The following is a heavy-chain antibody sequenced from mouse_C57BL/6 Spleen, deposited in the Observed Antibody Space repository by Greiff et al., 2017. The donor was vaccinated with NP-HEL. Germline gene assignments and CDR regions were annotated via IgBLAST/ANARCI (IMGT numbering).Heavy chain of an antibody. V-gene: IGHV1-72*01. J-gene: IGHJ2*01. CDR1: GYTFTSYW. D-gene: IGHD3-2*02. Sequence: QVQLQQPGAELVKPGASVKLSCKASGYTFTSYWMHWVKQRPGRGLEWIGRIDPNSGGTKYNEKFKSKATLTVDKPSSTAYMQLSSLTSEDSAVYYCARSSWTAQATSPYFDYWGQGTTLTVSS. CDR2: IDPNSGGT. CDR3: ARSSWTAQATSPYFDY.